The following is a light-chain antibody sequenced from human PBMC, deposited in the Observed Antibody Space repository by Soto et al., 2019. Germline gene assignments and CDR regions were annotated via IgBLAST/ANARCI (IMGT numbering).Light chain of an antibody. CDR2: DVS. V-gene: IGLV2-11*01. CDR3: SSYTSSSTYA. Sequence: QSALTQPRSVSGSPGQSVTISCTGTSSDVGGYNYVSWYQQHPGKAPKLMIYDVSKRPSGVPDRFSGSKSGNTASLTISGLQAEDEADYYCSSYTSSSTYAFGTGTKV. CDR1: SSDVGGYNY. J-gene: IGLJ1*01.